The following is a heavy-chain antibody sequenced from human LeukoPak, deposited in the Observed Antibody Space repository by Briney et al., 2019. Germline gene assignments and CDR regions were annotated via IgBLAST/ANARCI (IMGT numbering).Heavy chain of an antibody. V-gene: IGHV3-23*01. CDR2: ISGSGGST. Sequence: GGSLRLSCAASGFTFSSYAMSWVRQAPGKGLEWVSAISGSGGSTYYADSVKGRFTISRDNSKNTLYLQMNSLRAEDTAVYYCAKYLCSSTSCYFNLGMDVWGQGTTVTVSS. CDR3: AKYLCSSTSCYFNLGMDV. J-gene: IGHJ6*02. D-gene: IGHD2-2*01. CDR1: GFTFSSYA.